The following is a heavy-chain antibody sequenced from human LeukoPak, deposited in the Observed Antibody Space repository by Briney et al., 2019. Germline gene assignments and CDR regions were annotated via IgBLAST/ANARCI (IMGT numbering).Heavy chain of an antibody. V-gene: IGHV3-21*05. CDR3: ARDTFQPGLIDS. CDR2: INTDSSDI. J-gene: IGHJ4*02. CDR1: GSTFSRYA. Sequence: GGSLRLSCAASGSTFSRYAMNWVRQAPGKGLEWVSYINTDSSDIHYADSVKGRFTISRDNARNTLYLQLSSLRAEGSGVYYCARDTFQPGLIDSWGQGTLVTVSS. D-gene: IGHD2-2*01.